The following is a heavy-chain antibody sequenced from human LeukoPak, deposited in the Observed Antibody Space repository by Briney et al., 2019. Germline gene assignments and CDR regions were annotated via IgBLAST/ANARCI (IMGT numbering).Heavy chain of an antibody. J-gene: IGHJ4*02. Sequence: GESPKISCKGSGYSFNSYWINWVRQMPGKGLEWMGTIYPDDSRTRYSPSFQGHSTLSADTSINAAYLQWNTLKASDTAIYYCVRETAYNLDYWGQGTLVTVSS. CDR2: IYPDDSRT. D-gene: IGHD1-1*01. CDR1: GYSFNSYW. CDR3: VRETAYNLDY. V-gene: IGHV5-51*01.